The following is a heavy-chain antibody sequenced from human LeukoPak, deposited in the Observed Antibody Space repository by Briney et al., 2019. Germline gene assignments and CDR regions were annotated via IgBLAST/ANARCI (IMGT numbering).Heavy chain of an antibody. V-gene: IGHV3-23*01. J-gene: IGHJ4*02. CDR2: ISGTGVTA. D-gene: IGHD3-10*01. Sequence: GGSLRLSCAASGFIFNNYAMSWVRQAPGKGLELVSSISGTGVTAYYADSVKGRFAISRDNSKNTLYLQMSSLRAEDTALYYCAKDQRFGDLDDYRGQGTLVTVSS. CDR3: AKDQRFGDLDDY. CDR1: GFIFNNYA.